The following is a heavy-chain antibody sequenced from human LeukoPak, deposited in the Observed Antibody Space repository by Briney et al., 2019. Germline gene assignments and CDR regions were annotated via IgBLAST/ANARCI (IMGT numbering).Heavy chain of an antibody. CDR1: GFTVSSNY. J-gene: IGHJ3*02. V-gene: IGHV3-66*01. CDR3: ASRLQYSGYDYGAFDI. CDR2: IYSGGST. Sequence: GGSLRLSCAASGFTVSSNYMNWVRQAPGKGLEWVSVIYSGGSTYYADSVKGRFTISRDNSENTLYLQMNSLRGEDTAVYYCASRLQYSGYDYGAFDIWGQGTMVSVSS. D-gene: IGHD5-12*01.